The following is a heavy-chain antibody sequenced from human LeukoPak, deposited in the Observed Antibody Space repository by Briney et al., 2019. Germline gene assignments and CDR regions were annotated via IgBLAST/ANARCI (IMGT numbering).Heavy chain of an antibody. Sequence: PSETLSLTCTVSGLSISANSWSWIRQPPGKGLEWIGYIYNSVTTNYNPSLTSRVTISVDASKNQLSLKLSSATAADTAVYYCARGARSSDYWGQGTLVTVSS. V-gene: IGHV4-59*13. CDR1: GLSISANS. J-gene: IGHJ4*02. CDR2: IYNSVTT. D-gene: IGHD3-10*01. CDR3: ARGARSSDY.